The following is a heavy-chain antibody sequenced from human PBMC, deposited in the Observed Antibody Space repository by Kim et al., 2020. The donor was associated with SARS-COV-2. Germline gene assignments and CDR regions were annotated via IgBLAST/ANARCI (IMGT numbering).Heavy chain of an antibody. D-gene: IGHD4-17*01. CDR1: GGSISSYY. V-gene: IGHV4-59*13. CDR3: ARVRYGGNPNWFDP. CDR2: IYYSGST. J-gene: IGHJ5*02. Sequence: SETLSLTCTVSGGSISSYYWSWIRQPPGKGLEWIGYIYYSGSTNYNPSLKSRVTISVDTSKNQFSLKLSSVTAADTAVYYCARVRYGGNPNWFDPWGQGTLVTVSS.